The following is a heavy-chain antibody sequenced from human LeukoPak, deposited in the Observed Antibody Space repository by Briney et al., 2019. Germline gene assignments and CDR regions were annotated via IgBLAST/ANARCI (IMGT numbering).Heavy chain of an antibody. CDR2: IYYSGNT. Sequence: SETLSLTCTVSGGSISSSSYYWGWLRQPPGKGLEWIGSIYYSGNTYYNPSLKSRVTISVDTSKNQFSLKLSSVTAADTAVYYCARVIGGGAFDIWGQGTMVTVSS. D-gene: IGHD3-22*01. J-gene: IGHJ3*02. CDR1: GGSISSSSYY. V-gene: IGHV4-39*07. CDR3: ARVIGGGAFDI.